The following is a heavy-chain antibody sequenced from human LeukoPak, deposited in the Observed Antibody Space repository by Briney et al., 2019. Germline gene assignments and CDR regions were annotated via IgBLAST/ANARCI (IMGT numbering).Heavy chain of an antibody. V-gene: IGHV4-61*01. Sequence: SETLSLTCTVSGGSLSSSSYYWNWIRQTPGKGLEWIGYIYYSGRTNYNPSLKSRVTISVDTSKNQFSLTLSSVTTADTAVYYCARGQKYRNGYTVTELGSGYFAYWGQGTLVTVSS. J-gene: IGHJ4*02. D-gene: IGHD5-18*01. CDR1: GGSLSSSSYY. CDR2: IYYSGRT. CDR3: ARGQKYRNGYTVTELGSGYFAY.